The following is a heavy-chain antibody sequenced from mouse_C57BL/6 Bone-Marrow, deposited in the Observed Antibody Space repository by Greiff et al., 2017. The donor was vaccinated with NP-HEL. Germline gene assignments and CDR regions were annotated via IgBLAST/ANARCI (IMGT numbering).Heavy chain of an antibody. Sequence: QVQLQQSGAELVKPGASVKLSCKASGYTFTSYWMHWVKQRPGQGLEWIGMIHPNSGSTHYNETFTSKATLTVDKSSSTAYMQLSSLTSEDSAVYYCARNYGIFFDYWGQGTTLTVSS. CDR1: GYTFTSYW. V-gene: IGHV1-64*01. D-gene: IGHD2-1*01. CDR2: IHPNSGST. J-gene: IGHJ2*01. CDR3: ARNYGIFFDY.